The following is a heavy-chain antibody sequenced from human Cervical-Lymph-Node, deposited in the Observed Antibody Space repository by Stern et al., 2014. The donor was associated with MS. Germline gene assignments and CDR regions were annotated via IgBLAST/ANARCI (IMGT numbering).Heavy chain of an antibody. CDR2: IYYSGST. V-gene: IGHV4-39*01. J-gene: IGHJ4*02. Sequence: QLQLQESGPGLVKPSETLSLTCTVSGGSISSSSYYWGWIRQPPGKGLEWIGNIYYSGSTYYNPSLKSRVTISVDTSKNKFSLRLTSVTAADTAVYFCARLYGSAFDYWGQGSLVTVSS. D-gene: IGHD3-10*01. CDR1: GGSISSSSYY. CDR3: ARLYGSAFDY.